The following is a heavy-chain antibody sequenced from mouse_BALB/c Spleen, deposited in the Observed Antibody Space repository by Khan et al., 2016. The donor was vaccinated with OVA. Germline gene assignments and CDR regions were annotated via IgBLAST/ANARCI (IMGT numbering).Heavy chain of an antibody. V-gene: IGHV5-6*01. J-gene: IGHJ4*01. CDR3: ARHCVGVMDE. CDR2: ISSGGTYT. Sequence: EVELVESGGDLVKPGGSLKLSCTASGFTFSTYGMSWVRQTPDKRLEWVATISSGGTYTYYPDSVMGRFTISRDNAKNTLYLQMSSLRSEDTAMYYCARHCVGVMDEWGQGTSVTVSS. CDR1: GFTFSTYG.